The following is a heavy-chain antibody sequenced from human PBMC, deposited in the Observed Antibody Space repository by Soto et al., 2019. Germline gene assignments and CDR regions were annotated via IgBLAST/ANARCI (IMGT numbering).Heavy chain of an antibody. V-gene: IGHV3-23*01. J-gene: IGHJ6*02. CDR3: AKEVSVRRGYYYYGMDV. CDR2: ISGSGGST. D-gene: IGHD1-1*01. Sequence: GGFLRLSCAASGFTFSSYAMSWVRQAPGKGLEWVSAISGSGGSTYYADSVKGRFTISRDNSKNTLYPQMNSLRAEDTAVYYCAKEVSVRRGYYYYGMDVWGQGTTVTVSS. CDR1: GFTFSSYA.